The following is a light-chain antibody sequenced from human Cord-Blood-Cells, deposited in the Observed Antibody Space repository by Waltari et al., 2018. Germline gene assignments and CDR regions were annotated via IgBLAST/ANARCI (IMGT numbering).Light chain of an antibody. CDR3: SSYTSSSTWV. CDR2: DVS. V-gene: IGLV2-14*01. J-gene: IGLJ3*02. Sequence: QSALTQPASVSGSPGQSITISCTGTSSDVGGYNYVSWYQQHPGKDPKLLIYDVSKRPSGVSNRVSGSKSGNTASLTISGLQAEDEADYYCSSYTSSSTWVFGGGTKLTVL. CDR1: SSDVGGYNY.